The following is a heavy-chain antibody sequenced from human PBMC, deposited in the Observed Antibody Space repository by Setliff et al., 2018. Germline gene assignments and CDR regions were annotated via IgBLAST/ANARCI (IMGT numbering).Heavy chain of an antibody. CDR3: VPGRGS. CDR2: INPHASER. J-gene: IGHJ5*02. Sequence: ETLSLTCTVSGGSISPYFWSWIRQPPGKGLEWLASINPHASERYYADSVKGRFTISRDNAKNSLSLQMNNLRTEDTAVYYCVPGRGSWGQGALVTVSS. V-gene: IGHV3-7*01. D-gene: IGHD6-25*01. CDR1: GGSISPYF.